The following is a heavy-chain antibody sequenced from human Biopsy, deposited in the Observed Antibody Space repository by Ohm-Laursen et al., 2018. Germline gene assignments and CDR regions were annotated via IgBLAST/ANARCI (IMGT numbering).Heavy chain of an antibody. J-gene: IGHJ4*02. Sequence: SLRLSCTASGFTFSSYAMSWVRQAPGKGLEWVSVINSSGGSTSYADSVKGRFTISRDNSRNTLYLQMNSLTAEDTALYYCAKRMFYFDSRDIFDYWGQGSLVTVTS. CDR1: GFTFSSYA. CDR2: INSSGGST. CDR3: AKRMFYFDSRDIFDY. D-gene: IGHD3-22*01. V-gene: IGHV3-23*01.